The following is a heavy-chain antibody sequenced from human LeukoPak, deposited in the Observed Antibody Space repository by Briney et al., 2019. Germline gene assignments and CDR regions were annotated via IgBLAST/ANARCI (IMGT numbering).Heavy chain of an antibody. V-gene: IGHV4-30-2*01. Sequence: SETLSLTCAVSGGSISSGGYSWSWIRQPPGKGLEWIGYTYHSGSTYYNPSLKSRVTISVDRSKNQFSLKLSSVTAADTAVYYCARAGFSLFDYWGQGTLVTVSS. CDR1: GGSISSGGYS. CDR3: ARAGFSLFDY. J-gene: IGHJ4*02. CDR2: TYHSGST.